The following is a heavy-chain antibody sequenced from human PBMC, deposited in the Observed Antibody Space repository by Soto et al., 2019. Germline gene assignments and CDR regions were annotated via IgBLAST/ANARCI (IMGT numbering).Heavy chain of an antibody. CDR1: GFTFSSYG. CDR2: IWYDGSNK. CDR3: ARGSLFSWHTRYYYYYMDV. V-gene: IGHV3-33*01. Sequence: GGSLRLSCAASGFTFSSYGMHWVRQAPGKGLEWVAVIWYDGSNKYYADSVKGRFTISRDNSKNTLYLQMNSLRAEDTAVYYCARGSLFSWHTRYYYYYMDVWGKGTTVTVSS. D-gene: IGHD2-2*01. J-gene: IGHJ6*03.